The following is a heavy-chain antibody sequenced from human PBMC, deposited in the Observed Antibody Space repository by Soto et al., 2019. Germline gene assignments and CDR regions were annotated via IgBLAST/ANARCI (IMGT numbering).Heavy chain of an antibody. V-gene: IGHV3-48*01. Sequence: GGSLRLSCAASGFTFSSYSMNWVRQAPGKGLEWVSYISSSSSTIWYADSVKGRFTISRDNAKNSLYLQMNSLRAEDTAVYYCARAPYYYDSSGYWAYWGQGTLVTVSS. CDR3: ARAPYYYDSSGYWAY. CDR2: ISSSSSTI. J-gene: IGHJ4*02. CDR1: GFTFSSYS. D-gene: IGHD3-22*01.